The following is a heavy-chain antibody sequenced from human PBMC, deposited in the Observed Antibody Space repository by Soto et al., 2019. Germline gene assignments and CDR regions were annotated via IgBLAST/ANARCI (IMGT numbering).Heavy chain of an antibody. CDR2: IKQDGSEK. D-gene: IGHD6-13*01. Sequence: GGSLRLSCAASGFTFSSYWMSWVRQAPGKGLEWVANIKQDGSEKYYVDSVKGRFTISRDNAKNSLYLQMNSLRAEDTAVYYCARGSSSLGRVFDYWGQGTLVTVSS. CDR1: GFTFSSYW. J-gene: IGHJ4*02. CDR3: ARGSSSLGRVFDY. V-gene: IGHV3-7*05.